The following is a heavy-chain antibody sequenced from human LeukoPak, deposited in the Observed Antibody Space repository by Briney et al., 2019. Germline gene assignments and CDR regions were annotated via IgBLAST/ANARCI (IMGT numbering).Heavy chain of an antibody. CDR1: GFSLNTYG. Sequence: PGRSLRLSCAASGFSLNTYGMHWVRQAPGKGLEWVSVIWYDGTTKYYADSVKGRFTISRDNAKNSLYLQMKSLRAEDTAVYYCARDALHRFIAVAGGVGYFDYWGQGTLVTVSS. CDR2: IWYDGTTK. J-gene: IGHJ4*02. V-gene: IGHV3-33*01. D-gene: IGHD6-19*01. CDR3: ARDALHRFIAVAGGVGYFDY.